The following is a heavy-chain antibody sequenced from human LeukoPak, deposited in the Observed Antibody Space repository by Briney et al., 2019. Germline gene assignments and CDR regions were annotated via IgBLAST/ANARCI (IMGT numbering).Heavy chain of an antibody. D-gene: IGHD3-22*01. V-gene: IGHV4-39*01. Sequence: SETLSLTCTVSGGSIGSSSYYWGWIRQPPGKGLEWIGSMYYSGSTYYSPSLKSRVTISGDTSKSQFSLKLGSVPAADMAVYYCARYYYDSSGYYYLDYWGQGTMVTVSS. CDR3: ARYYYDSSGYYYLDY. CDR1: GGSIGSSSYY. CDR2: MYYSGST. J-gene: IGHJ4*02.